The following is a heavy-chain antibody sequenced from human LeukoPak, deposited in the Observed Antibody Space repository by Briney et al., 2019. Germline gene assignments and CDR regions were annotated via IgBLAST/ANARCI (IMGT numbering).Heavy chain of an antibody. V-gene: IGHV3-11*01. Sequence: LSLTCTVSGGSIRSSYYYWGWIRQAPGKGLEWVSYISSNGGKIHYVDSVRGRFTISRDNAENSLYLHMSSLRADDTAVYYCVGDSIISVGGFDFWGQGTQVTVSS. CDR1: GGSIRSSYYY. CDR2: ISSNGGKI. CDR3: VGDSIISVGGFDF. D-gene: IGHD2-15*01. J-gene: IGHJ5*01.